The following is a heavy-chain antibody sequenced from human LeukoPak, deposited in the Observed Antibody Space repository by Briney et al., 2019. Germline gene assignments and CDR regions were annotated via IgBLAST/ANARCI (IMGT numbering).Heavy chain of an antibody. J-gene: IGHJ6*03. D-gene: IGHD6-13*01. CDR1: GGSISSGSYY. V-gene: IGHV4-61*02. CDR3: ARSSIAAAHYYYYYMDV. CDR2: IYTSGST. Sequence: PSETLSLTCTVSGGSISSGSYYWSCIRQPAGKGLECIGRIYTSGSTNYNPSLKSRVTISVDTSKNQFSLKLSSVTAADTAVYYCARSSIAAAHYYYYYMDVWGKGTTVTVSS.